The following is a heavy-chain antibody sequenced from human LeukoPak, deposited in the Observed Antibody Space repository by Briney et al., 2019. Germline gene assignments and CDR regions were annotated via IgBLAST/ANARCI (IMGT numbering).Heavy chain of an antibody. CDR1: GGPVSSPIFY. D-gene: IGHD4-23*01. Sequence: SETLSLPCSVSGGPVSSPIFYWHWIRQQPGKVLEWIGYIYYTGNSFYNPSLKSQVTMSLDTSDNQFSLKMSSVTAADTGMYYWGKVGGNSNSWGQGTLVTVSS. CDR2: IYYTGNS. J-gene: IGHJ4*02. V-gene: IGHV4-31*01. CDR3: GKVGGNSNS.